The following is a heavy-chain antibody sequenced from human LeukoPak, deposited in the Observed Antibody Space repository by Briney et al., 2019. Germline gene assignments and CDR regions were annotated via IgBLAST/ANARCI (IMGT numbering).Heavy chain of an antibody. J-gene: IGHJ4*02. CDR3: ARDEQLLGLTDY. V-gene: IGHV3-30-3*01. CDR1: GFTFSSYA. Sequence: SLRLPFAASGFTFSSYAMHWVRQAPGKGLEWLAVISYDGSNKYYADSVKGRFTISRDNSKNTLYLQMNGLRAEDTAVYYCARDEQLLGLTDYWGQGTLVTVSS. CDR2: ISYDGSNK. D-gene: IGHD2-2*01.